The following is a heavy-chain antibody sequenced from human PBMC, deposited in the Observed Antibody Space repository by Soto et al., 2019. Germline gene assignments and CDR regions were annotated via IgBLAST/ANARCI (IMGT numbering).Heavy chain of an antibody. CDR2: IYYSGGT. V-gene: IGHV4-39*01. J-gene: IGHJ4*02. D-gene: IGHD3-22*01. CDR3: ARAVTFSDSVGYYYN. Sequence: QLQLQESGPGLVKPSETLSLTCNVSGASIISSSYFWGWVRQPPGKGLEWIGDIYYSGGTSYSPSLKSRATISVDTSKNQFSLKLTSVTAADTAVYYCARAVTFSDSVGYYYNWGQGTLVTVSS. CDR1: GASIISSSYF.